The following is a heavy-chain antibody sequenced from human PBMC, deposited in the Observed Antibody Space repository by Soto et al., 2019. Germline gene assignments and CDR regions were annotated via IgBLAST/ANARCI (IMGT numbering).Heavy chain of an antibody. Sequence: QVQLQESGPGLVKPSETLSLTCTVSGGSISSYYWSWIRQPPGKGLEWIGYIYYSGSTNYNPSLKSRVTISVDTSKNQCSLKLSSVTAADTAVYYCARHPRPQGIAAANDYYYYYMDVWGKGTTVTVSS. J-gene: IGHJ6*03. CDR3: ARHPRPQGIAAANDYYYYYMDV. V-gene: IGHV4-59*08. CDR1: GGSISSYY. CDR2: IYYSGST. D-gene: IGHD6-13*01.